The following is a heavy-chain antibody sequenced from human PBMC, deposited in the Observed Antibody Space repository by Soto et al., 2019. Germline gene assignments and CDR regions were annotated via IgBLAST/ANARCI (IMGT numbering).Heavy chain of an antibody. CDR2: ISSNGGST. CDR1: GFTFSSYA. J-gene: IGHJ6*02. Sequence: GGSLRLSCSASGFTFSSYAMHWVRQAPGKGLEYVSAISSNGGSTYYADSVKGRFTISRDNSKNTLFLQMNSLRAEDTAVYYCAKDSTVTTSLYSYYYGLDVWGQGTTVTVSS. D-gene: IGHD4-17*01. V-gene: IGHV3-64*04. CDR3: AKDSTVTTSLYSYYYGLDV.